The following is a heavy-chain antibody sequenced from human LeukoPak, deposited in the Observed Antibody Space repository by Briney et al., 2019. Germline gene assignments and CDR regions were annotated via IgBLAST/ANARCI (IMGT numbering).Heavy chain of an antibody. CDR1: GFTFSGST. J-gene: IGHJ6*03. Sequence: GGSLRLSCAASGFTFSGSTMNWVRQAPGEGLEWVSFISTSSSYIYYADSVRGRFTISRDNAKNSLYLQMDSLRAEDTAVYYCARDPAGSGPYYYYYYMDVWGKGTTVTVSS. D-gene: IGHD3-10*01. V-gene: IGHV3-21*01. CDR3: ARDPAGSGPYYYYYYMDV. CDR2: ISTSSSYI.